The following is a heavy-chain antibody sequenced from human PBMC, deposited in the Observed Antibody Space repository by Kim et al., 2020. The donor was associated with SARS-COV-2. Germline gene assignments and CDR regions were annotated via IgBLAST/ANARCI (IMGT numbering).Heavy chain of an antibody. CDR1: GFTFSSYW. Sequence: GGSLRLSCAASGFTFSSYWMSWVRQAPGKGLEWVANIKQDGSEKYYVDSVKGRFTISRDNAKNSLYLQMNSLRAEDTAVYYCARVNSVVPALGGSGWFDPWGQGTLVTVSS. CDR3: ARVNSVVPALGGSGWFDP. J-gene: IGHJ5*02. V-gene: IGHV3-7*03. CDR2: IKQDGSEK. D-gene: IGHD2-2*01.